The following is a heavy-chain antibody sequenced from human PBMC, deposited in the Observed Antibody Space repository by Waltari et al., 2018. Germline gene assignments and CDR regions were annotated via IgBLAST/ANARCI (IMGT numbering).Heavy chain of an antibody. V-gene: IGHV1-2*02. CDR3: ATKTGTTKRGISWFDP. CDR1: GYTFTGYY. CDR2: INPNSGGT. D-gene: IGHD1-7*01. J-gene: IGHJ5*02. Sequence: QVQLVQSGAEVKKPGASVKVSCKASGYTFTGYYMHWVRQAPGQGLEWMGWINPNSGGTNYAQKCQGRVTMTRDTSISTAYMELSRLRSDDTAVYYCATKTGTTKRGISWFDPWGQGTLVTVSS.